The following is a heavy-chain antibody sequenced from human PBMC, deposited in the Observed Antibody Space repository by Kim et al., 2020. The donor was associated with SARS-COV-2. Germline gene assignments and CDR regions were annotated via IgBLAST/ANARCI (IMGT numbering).Heavy chain of an antibody. CDR3: ARVSGGSSGWYWLDY. V-gene: IGHV3-11*05. J-gene: IGHJ4*02. Sequence: VKGRLTIPRDNAKNSMYLQLNSLRAKDTAVYYWARVSGGSSGWYWLDYWGQGTLVTVSS. D-gene: IGHD6-19*01.